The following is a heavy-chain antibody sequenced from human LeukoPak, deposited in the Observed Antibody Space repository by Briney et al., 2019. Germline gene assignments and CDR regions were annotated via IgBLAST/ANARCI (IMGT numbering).Heavy chain of an antibody. CDR3: ARGRSYSSGWYPYFDL. CDR2: IYYSGST. Sequence: SGTLSLTCTVSGGSISSGGYYWSWIRQHPGKGLEWIGYIYYSGSTYYNPSLKSRVTISVDTSKNQFSLKLSSVTAADTAVYYCARGRSYSSGWYPYFDLWGRGTLVTVSS. J-gene: IGHJ2*01. D-gene: IGHD6-19*01. V-gene: IGHV4-31*03. CDR1: GGSISSGGYY.